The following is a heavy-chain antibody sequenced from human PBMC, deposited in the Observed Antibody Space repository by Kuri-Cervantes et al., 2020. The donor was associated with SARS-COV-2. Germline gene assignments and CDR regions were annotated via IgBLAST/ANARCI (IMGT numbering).Heavy chain of an antibody. CDR3: ARISIWVVAATLFLAYYYDYGMDV. V-gene: IGHV3-74*01. CDR2: INSDGSTT. Sequence: GGSLRRSCAASGLTLSSYWMYWARQAPGKGLVWVSRINSDGSTTSYADSVKGRFTISRDNAKNTLYLQMNSLGAEDTAVYYCARISIWVVAATLFLAYYYDYGMDVWGQGTTVTVSS. D-gene: IGHD2-15*01. CDR1: GLTLSSYW. J-gene: IGHJ6*02.